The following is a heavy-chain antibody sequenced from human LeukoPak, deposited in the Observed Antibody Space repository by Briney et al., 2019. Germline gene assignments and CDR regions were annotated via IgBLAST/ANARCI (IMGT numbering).Heavy chain of an antibody. V-gene: IGHV3-23*01. CDR1: GFTFSSYA. CDR3: AKDLTDYDILTGYYMAPYNWFDP. CDR2: ISGSGGST. D-gene: IGHD3-9*01. J-gene: IGHJ5*02. Sequence: GGSLRLSCAASGFTFSSYAMSWVRQAPGKGLEWVSAISGSGGSTYYADSVEGRFTISRDNSKNTLYLQMNSLRAEDTAVYYCAKDLTDYDILTGYYMAPYNWFDPWGQGTLVTVSS.